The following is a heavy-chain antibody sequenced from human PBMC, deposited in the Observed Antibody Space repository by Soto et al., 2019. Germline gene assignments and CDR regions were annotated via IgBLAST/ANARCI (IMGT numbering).Heavy chain of an antibody. CDR2: IYYSGST. CDR3: AREGTAMGLGDAFDI. J-gene: IGHJ3*02. Sequence: QVQLQESGPGLVKPSQTLSLTCTVSGGSISSGDYYWSWIRQPPGKGLEWIGYIYYSGSTYYNPSLQSRVTLSVDTSKNQFSLKLSSVTAADTAVYYCAREGTAMGLGDAFDIWGQGTMVTVSS. D-gene: IGHD5-18*01. V-gene: IGHV4-30-4*01. CDR1: GGSISSGDYY.